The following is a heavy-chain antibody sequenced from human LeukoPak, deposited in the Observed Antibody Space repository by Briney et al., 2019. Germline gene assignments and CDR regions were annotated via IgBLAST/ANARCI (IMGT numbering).Heavy chain of an antibody. CDR1: GGSFTSTNW. J-gene: IGHJ4*02. V-gene: IGHV4-4*02. CDR2: VHLDGRT. D-gene: IGHD3-3*01. Sequence: PSETLSLTCGVSGGSFTSTNWWTWGRQPPGKGLEWIGEVHLDGRTNYNPSLKRRLTITVDLSENHISLKLTSVTADDTAVYYCAREGGFYRPLDYSGQGTLVTVSS. CDR3: AREGGFYRPLDY.